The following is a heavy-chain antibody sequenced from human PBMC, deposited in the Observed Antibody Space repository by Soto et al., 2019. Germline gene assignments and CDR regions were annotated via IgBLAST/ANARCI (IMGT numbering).Heavy chain of an antibody. J-gene: IGHJ3*02. CDR2: IIPIFGTA. D-gene: IGHD3-22*01. V-gene: IGHV1-69*13. CDR3: AAAYYYDSSGRDAFDI. CDR1: GGTFSSYA. Sequence: SVKVSCKASGGTFSSYAISWVRQAPGQGLEWMGGIIPIFGTANYAQKFQGRVTITADESTSTAYMELSSLRSEDTAVYYCAAAYYYDSSGRDAFDIWGQGTMVTVSS.